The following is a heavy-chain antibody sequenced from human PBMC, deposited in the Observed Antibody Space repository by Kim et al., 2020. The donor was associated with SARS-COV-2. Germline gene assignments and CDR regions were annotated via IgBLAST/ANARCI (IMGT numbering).Heavy chain of an antibody. J-gene: IGHJ4*02. Sequence: LKSRVTISVDTSKNQFSLKLSSVTAADTAVYYCARQLGYCSGGSCYARDYWGQGTLVTVSS. V-gene: IGHV4-59*08. CDR3: ARQLGYCSGGSCYARDY. D-gene: IGHD2-15*01.